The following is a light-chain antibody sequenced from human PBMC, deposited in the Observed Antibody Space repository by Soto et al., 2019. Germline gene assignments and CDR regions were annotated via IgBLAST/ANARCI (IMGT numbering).Light chain of an antibody. CDR2: GAS. CDR3: QQHNNWHPLT. V-gene: IGKV3-15*01. J-gene: IGKJ4*01. Sequence: EIVMTQSPVTLSVSPGGGATLSCRASQSAGTNLAWYQQQPGQPPRLLIYGASIRATGVPGRFSGSGSGTEYTTTISSRQPEDFAVTYCQQHNNWHPLTFGGGTKVEIE. CDR1: QSAGTN.